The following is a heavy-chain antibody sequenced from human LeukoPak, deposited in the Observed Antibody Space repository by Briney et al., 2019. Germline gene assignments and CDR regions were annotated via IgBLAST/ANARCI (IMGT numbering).Heavy chain of an antibody. CDR2: ISAYNGNT. Sequence: ASVKVSCKASGYTFTGYYMHWVRQAPGQGLEWMGWISAYNGNTNYAQKLQGRVTMTTDTSTSTAYMELRSLRSDDTAVYYDSTAVAPQMDVWGQGTTVTVSS. J-gene: IGHJ6*02. V-gene: IGHV1-18*04. CDR1: GYTFTGYY. CDR3: STAVAPQMDV. D-gene: IGHD2-21*02.